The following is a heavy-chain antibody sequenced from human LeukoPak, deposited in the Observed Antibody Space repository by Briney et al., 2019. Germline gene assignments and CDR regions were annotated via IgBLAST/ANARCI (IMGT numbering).Heavy chain of an antibody. D-gene: IGHD2-8*01. CDR1: GYTFTSNY. Sequence: GASVKVSCKASGYTFTSNYMHWVRQAPGQGLEWMGWINPHSGDTDYAQKFQGRVTMTRDTSISTAYMELSRLRSDDTAVYYCARWGGHCTSGLCYYFDCWGQGTLVTVSS. V-gene: IGHV1-2*02. CDR3: ARWGGHCTSGLCYYFDC. CDR2: INPHSGDT. J-gene: IGHJ4*02.